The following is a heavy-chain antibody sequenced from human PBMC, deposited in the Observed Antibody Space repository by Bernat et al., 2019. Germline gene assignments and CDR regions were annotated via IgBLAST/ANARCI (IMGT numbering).Heavy chain of an antibody. CDR3: AVTYSSGWYYFDY. J-gene: IGHJ4*02. Sequence: QVQLQQWGAGLLKPSETLSLTCAVYGGSFSGYYWSWIRQPPGKGLEWIGEIYHSGSTNYNPSLKSRVTISVDKSKNQFSLKLSSVTAADTAVYYCAVTYSSGWYYFDYWGQGTLVTVSS. V-gene: IGHV4-34*01. D-gene: IGHD6-19*01. CDR1: GGSFSGYY. CDR2: IYHSGST.